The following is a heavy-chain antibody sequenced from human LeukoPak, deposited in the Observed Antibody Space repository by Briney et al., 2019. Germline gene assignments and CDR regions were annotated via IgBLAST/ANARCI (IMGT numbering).Heavy chain of an antibody. CDR2: INHSGST. D-gene: IGHD1-26*01. CDR3: ASLGAHHWFDP. Sequence: KPSESLSLTCAVYGGSFSGYYWSWIRQPPGKGLEWIGEINHSGSTNYNPYLKSQVIISVDTSKNQFSLKLSSVTAADTAVYYCASLGAHHWFDPWGQGTLVTVSS. CDR1: GGSFSGYY. J-gene: IGHJ5*02. V-gene: IGHV4-34*01.